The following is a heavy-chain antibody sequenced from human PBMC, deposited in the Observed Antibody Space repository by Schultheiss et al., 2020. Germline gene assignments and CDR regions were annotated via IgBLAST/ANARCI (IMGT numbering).Heavy chain of an antibody. D-gene: IGHD3-3*01. CDR3: ARDEGYYDFWSGYYKRYYYYGMDV. Sequence: GGSLRLSCAASGFTFSSYGMHWVRQAPGKGLEWVAVISYDGSNKYYADSVKGRFTISRDNSKNTLYLQMNSLRAEDTAVYYCARDEGYYDFWSGYYKRYYYYGMDVWGQGTTVTVSS. CDR1: GFTFSSYG. V-gene: IGHV3-30*03. J-gene: IGHJ6*02. CDR2: ISYDGSNK.